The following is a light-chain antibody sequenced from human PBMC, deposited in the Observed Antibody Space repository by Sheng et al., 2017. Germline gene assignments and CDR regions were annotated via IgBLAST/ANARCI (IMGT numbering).Light chain of an antibody. CDR3: RQYGNSPPE. V-gene: IGKV3D-20*01. Sequence: IVLTQSPATLSLSPGDGATLYCGASQPVSSNAVAWYQKKPGRAPRLLIFGSMMRAAGVPDRFTGRGSGAAFTLTITRMEADDAAVYYCRQYGNSPPEFGQGTRVEI. CDR2: GSM. CDR1: QPVSSNA. J-gene: IGKJ1*01.